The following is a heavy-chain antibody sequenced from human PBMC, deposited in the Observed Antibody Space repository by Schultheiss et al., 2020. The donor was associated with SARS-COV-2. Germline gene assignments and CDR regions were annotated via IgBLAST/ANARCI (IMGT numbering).Heavy chain of an antibody. CDR1: GFTFSDFA. Sequence: GGSLRLSCAASGFTFSDFAMHWVRQAPGKGLEWVTLISYDGGIKFYADSVKGRFTISRDNSKSTLYLQMNSLSTDDTAVYYCARADYSTTTCPSDYWGQGTLVTVSS. D-gene: IGHD2-2*01. J-gene: IGHJ4*02. CDR2: ISYDGGIK. CDR3: ARADYSTTTCPSDY. V-gene: IGHV3-30*04.